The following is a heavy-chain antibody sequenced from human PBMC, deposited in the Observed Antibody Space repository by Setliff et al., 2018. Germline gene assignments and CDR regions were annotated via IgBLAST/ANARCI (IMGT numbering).Heavy chain of an antibody. Sequence: SGPTLVNPTPIPTLTCTFSGFSLRTSGVGVGWIRQPPGKALEWLALIYWDDDKRYSPSLKSRLTIPKDTSKKQVVLTMTNMDPVDTATYYWAHRRGDYYDSSGYYYDYWGQGTLVTVSS. J-gene: IGHJ4*02. D-gene: IGHD3-22*01. CDR3: AHRRGDYYDSSGYYYDY. CDR2: IYWDDDK. CDR1: GFSLRTSGVG. V-gene: IGHV2-5*02.